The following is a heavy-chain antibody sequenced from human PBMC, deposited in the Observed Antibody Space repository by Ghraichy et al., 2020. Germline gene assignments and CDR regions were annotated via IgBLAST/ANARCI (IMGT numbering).Heavy chain of an antibody. CDR2: VYYSGII. D-gene: IGHD2-15*01. V-gene: IGHV4-39*07. CDR3: ANLLGYCTGGSCYFWLDP. J-gene: IGHJ5*02. Sequence: SETLSLTCNVSGVSIISSGYYWGWIRQSPGKGLEWIGAVYYSGIIYYNPSLKSRVTISSDTSKNQFSLKLTSVTAAVTAVYYCANLLGYCTGGSCYFWLDPWGQGTLVTVSS. CDR1: GVSIISSGYY.